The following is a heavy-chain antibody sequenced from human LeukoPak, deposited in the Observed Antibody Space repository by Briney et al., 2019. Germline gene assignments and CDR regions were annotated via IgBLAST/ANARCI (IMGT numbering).Heavy chain of an antibody. Sequence: PSETLSLTCTVSGGSIRSGGYYWSWIRQHPGKGLEWIGYIYYSGSTYYNPSLKSRVTISIDTSKNQFSLKLSSVTAADTAVYYCARNLRGSGFDPWGQGTLVTVSS. CDR3: ARNLRGSGFDP. V-gene: IGHV4-31*03. CDR2: IYYSGST. CDR1: GGSIRSGGYY. D-gene: IGHD3-10*01. J-gene: IGHJ5*02.